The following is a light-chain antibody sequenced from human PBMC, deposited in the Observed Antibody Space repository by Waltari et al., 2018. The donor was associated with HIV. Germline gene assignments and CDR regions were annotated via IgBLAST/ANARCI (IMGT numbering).Light chain of an antibody. J-gene: IGLJ2*01. CDR2: RNH. CDR3: AAWDASLHVV. CDR1: SSNIGTNT. Sequence: QSVLTQPPSASGTLGQGVPIPCFGSSSNIGTNTVNWYQHLPGAAPKLIIFRNHQRPSGVPDRFSGSQSGTSAFLTITGLLPGDEATYYCAAWDASLHVVFGGGTQLTVL. V-gene: IGLV1-44*01.